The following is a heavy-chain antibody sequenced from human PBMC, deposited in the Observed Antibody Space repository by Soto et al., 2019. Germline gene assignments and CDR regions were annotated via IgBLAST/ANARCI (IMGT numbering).Heavy chain of an antibody. CDR3: ARGRLGYSSSWEWFDP. CDR1: GGTFSSYA. D-gene: IGHD6-13*01. V-gene: IGHV1-69*01. CDR2: IIPIFGTA. Sequence: QVQLVQSGAEVKKPGSSVKVSCKASGGTFSSYAISWVRQAPGQGLEWMGGIIPIFGTANYAQKFQGRVTITADESTSTAYRERSSLRSEDTAVYYCARGRLGYSSSWEWFDPWGQGTLGTVSS. J-gene: IGHJ5*02.